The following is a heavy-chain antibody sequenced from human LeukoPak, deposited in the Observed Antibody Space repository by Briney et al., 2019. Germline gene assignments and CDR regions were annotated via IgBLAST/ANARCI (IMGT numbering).Heavy chain of an antibody. D-gene: IGHD1-26*01. CDR2: ISGSSTAT. V-gene: IGHV3-48*02. CDR3: ARGGGRSYSCGFNI. J-gene: IGHJ3*02. CDR1: GLTFSRSN. Sequence: GGSLSLSCAASGLTFSRSNMHWVRQAPGKGLEWVSFISGSSTATQYADSVKGRFTISRDIGRKALYLQMNSLRDEDTAVYYCARGGGRSYSCGFNISGQATVVTVSS.